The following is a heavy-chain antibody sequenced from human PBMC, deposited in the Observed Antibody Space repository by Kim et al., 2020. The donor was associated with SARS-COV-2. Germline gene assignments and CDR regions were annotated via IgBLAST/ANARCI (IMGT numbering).Heavy chain of an antibody. J-gene: IGHJ5*02. V-gene: IGHV1-18*01. D-gene: IGHD6-6*01. Sequence: YAQKLQGRVTMTTDTSTSTAYMELRSLRSDDTAVYYCARSRAEYSSSYTWGQGTLVTVSS. CDR3: ARSRAEYSSSYT.